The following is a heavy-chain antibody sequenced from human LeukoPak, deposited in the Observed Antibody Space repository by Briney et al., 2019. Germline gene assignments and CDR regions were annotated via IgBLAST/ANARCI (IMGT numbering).Heavy chain of an antibody. CDR1: GFTFSSYS. D-gene: IGHD6-13*01. Sequence: GGSLRLSCAASGFTFSSYSMNWVRQAPGKGLEWVSYISSRSDNLYYADSVEGRFTISRDNAKNSLYLQMNSLRAEDTAVYYCASLGGQQLEVADAFDIWGQGTMVTVSS. J-gene: IGHJ3*02. V-gene: IGHV3-48*04. CDR3: ASLGGQQLEVADAFDI. CDR2: ISSRSDNL.